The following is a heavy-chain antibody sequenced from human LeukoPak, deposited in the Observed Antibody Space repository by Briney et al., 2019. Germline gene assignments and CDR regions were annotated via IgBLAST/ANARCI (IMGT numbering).Heavy chain of an antibody. J-gene: IGHJ5*02. V-gene: IGHV4-39*01. Sequence: SETLSLTCTVSGGSISSSSYYWGWIRQPPGKGLEWIGSIYYSGSTYYNPSLKSRVTISVDTSKNQFSLKLSSVTAVDTAVYYCARHWTIGLRFDPWGQGTLVTVSS. CDR1: GGSISSSSYY. D-gene: IGHD3/OR15-3a*01. CDR2: IYYSGST. CDR3: ARHWTIGLRFDP.